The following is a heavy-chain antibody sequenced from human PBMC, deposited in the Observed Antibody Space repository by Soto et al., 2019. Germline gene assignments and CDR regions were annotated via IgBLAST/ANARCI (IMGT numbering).Heavy chain of an antibody. V-gene: IGHV1-2*02. CDR2: ISPKSGGT. D-gene: IGHD6-19*01. CDR3: ARPPGYISDSYYFDL. CDR1: GYTFIDYY. Sequence: QVQLVQSGAEVKKPGASVKVSCEASGYTFIDYYMHWVRQAPGQGFEWMGRISPKSGGTNYAQKFQGRVTMTWDTSVTTAYMELSSLMSEDTAVYYCARPPGYISDSYYFDLWGQGTLVTVSS. J-gene: IGHJ4*02.